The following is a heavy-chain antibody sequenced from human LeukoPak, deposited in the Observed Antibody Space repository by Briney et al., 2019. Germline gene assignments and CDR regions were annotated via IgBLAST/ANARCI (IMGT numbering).Heavy chain of an antibody. Sequence: GGSLRLSCAASGFTFSSYEMNWVRQAPGKGLEWVSYISSSGSTIYYADSVKGRFTISRDNAKNSLYLQMNSLRAEDSALYYCARVSEGINSYYYYYMDVWGKGTTVTVSS. CDR3: ARVSEGINSYYYYYMDV. J-gene: IGHJ6*03. CDR1: GFTFSSYE. D-gene: IGHD1-1*01. CDR2: ISSSGSTI. V-gene: IGHV3-48*03.